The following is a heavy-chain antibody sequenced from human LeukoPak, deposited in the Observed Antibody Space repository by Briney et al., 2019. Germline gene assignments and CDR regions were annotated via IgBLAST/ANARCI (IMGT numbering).Heavy chain of an antibody. J-gene: IGHJ5*02. V-gene: IGHV4-39*07. Sequence: PSETLSLTCSVSGGSISSSNYYWAWIRQPPGKGLEWMGEIYHSGSTNYNPSLKSRVTISVDKSKNQFSLKVRYVTAADTAVYYCARVAVIAVAGHGNPNWFDPWGQGTLVTVSS. D-gene: IGHD6-19*01. CDR3: ARVAVIAVAGHGNPNWFDP. CDR1: GGSISSSNYY. CDR2: IYHSGST.